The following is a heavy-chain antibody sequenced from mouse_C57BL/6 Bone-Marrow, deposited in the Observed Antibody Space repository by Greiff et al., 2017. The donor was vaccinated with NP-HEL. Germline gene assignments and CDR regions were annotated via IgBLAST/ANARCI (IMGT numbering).Heavy chain of an antibody. J-gene: IGHJ1*03. CDR3: ARDYYGSSYWYFDV. D-gene: IGHD1-1*01. CDR1: GFTFSDFY. V-gene: IGHV7-1*01. Sequence: EVQLVESGGGLVQSGRSLRLSCATSGFTFSDFYMEWVRQAPGKGLEWIAASSNKANDYTTEHSVTVKGRFIVSRDTSQSILYLQMNALGAEDTAIYYCARDYYGSSYWYFDVWGTGTTVTVSS. CDR2: SSNKANDYTT.